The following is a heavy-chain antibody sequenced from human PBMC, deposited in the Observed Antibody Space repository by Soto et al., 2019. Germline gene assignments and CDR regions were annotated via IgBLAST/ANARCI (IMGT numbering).Heavy chain of an antibody. CDR3: ARDNGVSGTTGLDV. D-gene: IGHD2-8*01. CDR1: GFTFSSYW. J-gene: IGHJ6*02. CDR2: INSDGSST. V-gene: IGHV3-74*01. Sequence: EVQLVESGGGLVQPWGSLRLSCAASGFTFSSYWMHWVRQAPGKGLVWVSRINSDGSSTSYADSVKGRFTISRDNAKNTLYLQMNSLRAEDTAVYYCARDNGVSGTTGLDVWGQGTTVTVSS.